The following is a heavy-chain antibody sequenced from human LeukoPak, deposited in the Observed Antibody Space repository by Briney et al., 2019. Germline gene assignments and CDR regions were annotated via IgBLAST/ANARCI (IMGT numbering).Heavy chain of an antibody. J-gene: IGHJ4*02. CDR2: IHNSGTT. Sequence: SETLSLTCAVYGGSFSSYYWNWIRQSSGKGLEWIGEIHNSGTTNYNPSLNSRVTISEDTSKNQFYLNLSSVTAADTAVYYCARRYYYNLGSFPFDFWGQGTLVTVSS. CDR3: ARRYYYNLGSFPFDF. D-gene: IGHD3-10*01. CDR1: GGSFSSYY. V-gene: IGHV4-34*01.